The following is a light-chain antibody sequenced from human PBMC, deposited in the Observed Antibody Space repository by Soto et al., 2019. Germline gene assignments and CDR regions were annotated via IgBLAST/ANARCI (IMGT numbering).Light chain of an antibody. CDR3: QEYHGYSWT. CDR2: KAS. Sequence: DVKMSQSPSTLSGSIGDRVTITCRASQTISSWLAWYQQKPGKAPKLLIYKASTLKSGVPSRFSGSGSGTEFTLTLSSLQPDDFATYYCQEYHGYSWTFGQGTKVAIK. J-gene: IGKJ1*01. V-gene: IGKV1-5*03. CDR1: QTISSW.